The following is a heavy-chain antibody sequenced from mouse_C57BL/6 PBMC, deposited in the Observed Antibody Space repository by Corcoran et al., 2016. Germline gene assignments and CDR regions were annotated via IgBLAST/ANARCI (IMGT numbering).Heavy chain of an antibody. V-gene: IGHV1-26*01. CDR2: INPNHGGT. CDR1: GYTFTDYY. D-gene: IGHD1-1*01. CDR3: DSYGNWFAY. Sequence: EVQLQQSGPELVKPGASVKISCKASGYTFTDYYMNWVKQSHGKGLEWIGDINPNHGGTSYNQKFKGKATLTVDKSSSTAYMELRSLTSEDSAVYYCDSYGNWFAYWGQGTLVTVS. J-gene: IGHJ3*01.